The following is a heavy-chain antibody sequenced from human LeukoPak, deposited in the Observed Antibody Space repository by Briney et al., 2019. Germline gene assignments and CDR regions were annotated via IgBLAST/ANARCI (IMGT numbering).Heavy chain of an antibody. J-gene: IGHJ5*02. CDR2: INPNNGGT. CDR1: GYTFTNSY. V-gene: IGHV1-2*02. CDR3: ARIRGMVYAIGGGYWFDP. D-gene: IGHD2-8*01. Sequence: GASVKVSCKASGYTFTNSYIHWVRQAPGQGLEWMGWINPNNGGTFYAQKFQGRVTMTTDTSTSTAYMELRSLRSDDTAVYYCARIRGMVYAIGGGYWFDPWGQGTLVTVSS.